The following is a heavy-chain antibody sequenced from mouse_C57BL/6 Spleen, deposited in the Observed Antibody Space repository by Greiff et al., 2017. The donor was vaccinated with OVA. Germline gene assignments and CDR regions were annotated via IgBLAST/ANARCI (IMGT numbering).Heavy chain of an antibody. J-gene: IGHJ4*01. CDR1: GYTFTSYW. D-gene: IGHD2-5*01. V-gene: IGHV1-53*01. CDR2: INPSNGGT. Sequence: VQLQQPGTELVKPGASVKLSCKASGYTFTSYWMHWVKQRPGQGLEWIGNINPSNGGTNYNEKFKSKATLTVDKSSSTAYMQLSSLTSEDSAVYYCAKRGDYYSNYPYAMDYWGQGTSDTASS. CDR3: AKRGDYYSNYPYAMDY.